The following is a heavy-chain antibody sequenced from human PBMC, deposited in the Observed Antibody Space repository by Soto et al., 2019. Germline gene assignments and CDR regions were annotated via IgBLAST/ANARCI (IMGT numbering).Heavy chain of an antibody. CDR1: GGSINTGDCY. D-gene: IGHD2-15*01. Sequence: QVQLQESGPGLVRPSQTLSLTCTVSGGSINTGDCYWNWIRQHPENGLEWIGYINYRASPFYSPSLNSRIIISVDTSQNQFSLSLSSVTAADTAVYYCARDAPGVAPYWGQGTLVTVSS. J-gene: IGHJ4*02. CDR3: ARDAPGVAPY. CDR2: INYRASP. V-gene: IGHV4-31*03.